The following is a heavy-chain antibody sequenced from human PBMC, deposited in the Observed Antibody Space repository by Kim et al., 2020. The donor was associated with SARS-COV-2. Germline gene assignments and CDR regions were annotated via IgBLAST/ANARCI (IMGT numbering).Heavy chain of an antibody. CDR2: ISGSTTNT. V-gene: IGHV3-23*01. CDR1: GFTFSSYA. CDR3: ERDLADFWSPHFH. Sequence: GGSLRLSCAASGFTFSSYAMSWVRQSPGRGLEWVSTISGSTTNTYYADSVKGRFTIPRDNSKNTLYLQMNSLRPEDTAKYYWERDLADFWSPHFHWGPGT. D-gene: IGHD3-3*01. J-gene: IGHJ4*02.